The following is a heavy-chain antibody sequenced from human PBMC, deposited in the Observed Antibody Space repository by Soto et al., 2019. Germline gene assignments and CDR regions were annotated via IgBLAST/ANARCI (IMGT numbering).Heavy chain of an antibody. J-gene: IGHJ6*02. D-gene: IGHD6-19*01. CDR3: ARGGAVAAIYYYYGMDV. Sequence: EVQLVESGGDLVQPGGSLRLSCAASGFTFSSYWMHWVRQAPGKGLVWVSHINSDGSSTVYADSVKGRFTISRDNAKNTLYLQMNRLRAEDTAVYYCARGGAVAAIYYYYGMDVWGQGTTVTVSS. CDR2: INSDGSST. CDR1: GFTFSSYW. V-gene: IGHV3-74*01.